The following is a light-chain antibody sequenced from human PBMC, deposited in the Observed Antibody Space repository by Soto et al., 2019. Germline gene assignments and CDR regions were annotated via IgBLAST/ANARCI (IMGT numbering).Light chain of an antibody. CDR2: GAS. CDR3: RRYHNAPPMYT. V-gene: IGKV3-20*01. CDR1: QSINNVY. Sequence: DIVLTQSPDTLSLSPGERASLSCRASQSINNVYLGWYQQKRGQAPSLLIYGASSRATGIPDRFSVSGSGSDFTFTLSILRLEAGAVSLFRRYHNAPPMYTFGQGTKLEIK. J-gene: IGKJ2*01.